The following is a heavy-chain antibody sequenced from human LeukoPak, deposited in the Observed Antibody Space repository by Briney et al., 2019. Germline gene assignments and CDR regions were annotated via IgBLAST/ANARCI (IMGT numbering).Heavy chain of an antibody. CDR3: ARDLGTMVRGVINYYGMDV. CDR2: INPSGGST. CDR1: GYTFTSYY. J-gene: IGHJ6*02. D-gene: IGHD3-10*01. V-gene: IGHV1-46*01. Sequence: GASVKVSCKASGYTFTSYYMHWVRQAPGQGLEWMGIINPSGGSTSYAQKFQGRVTMTRDTSTSTAYMELRSLRSDDTAVYYCARDLGTMVRGVINYYGMDVWGQGTTVTVSS.